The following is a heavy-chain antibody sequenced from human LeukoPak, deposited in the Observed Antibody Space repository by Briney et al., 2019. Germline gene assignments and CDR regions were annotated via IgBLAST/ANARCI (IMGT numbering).Heavy chain of an antibody. D-gene: IGHD2-21*02. CDR3: AKEAVTSNYYYYYYMDV. V-gene: IGHV3-30*18. CDR1: GFTFSSYG. J-gene: IGHJ6*03. Sequence: GGSLRLSCAASGFTFSSYGMHWVRQAPGKGLEWVAVISYDGSNKYYADSVKGRFTISRDNSKNTLYLQMNSLRAEDTAVYYCAKEAVTSNYYYYYYMDVWGKGTTVTISS. CDR2: ISYDGSNK.